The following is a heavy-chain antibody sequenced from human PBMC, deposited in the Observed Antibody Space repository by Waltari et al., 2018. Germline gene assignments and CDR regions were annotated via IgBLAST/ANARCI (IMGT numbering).Heavy chain of an antibody. D-gene: IGHD6-13*01. J-gene: IGHJ4*02. V-gene: IGHV3-23*01. CDR1: GSTFSGNP. Sequence: EVQLLESGGGLFKLGGSLSLSCAASGSTFSGNPLAWFRQAPGKGLEWVSAISGSGGSTYYADSVKGRFTISRDNSKNTLYLQMNSLRAEDTAVYYCAKVGAGAAAGTLDYWGQGTLVTVSS. CDR3: AKVGAGAAAGTLDY. CDR2: ISGSGGST.